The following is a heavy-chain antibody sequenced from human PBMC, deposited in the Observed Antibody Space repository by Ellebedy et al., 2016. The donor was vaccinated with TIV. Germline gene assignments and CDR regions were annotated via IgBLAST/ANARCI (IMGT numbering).Heavy chain of an antibody. D-gene: IGHD3-3*01. CDR1: GHTFTTYG. CDR3: ATREWVDPMDV. Sequence: ASVKVSXXASGHTFTTYGIHWVRQAPGQRPEWMGWINTGNGNTKYSQTLQGRVTITSDTSATTAYMELSSLRSEDTATYYCATREWVDPMDVWGQGTTVTVSS. CDR2: INTGNGNT. J-gene: IGHJ6*02. V-gene: IGHV1-3*04.